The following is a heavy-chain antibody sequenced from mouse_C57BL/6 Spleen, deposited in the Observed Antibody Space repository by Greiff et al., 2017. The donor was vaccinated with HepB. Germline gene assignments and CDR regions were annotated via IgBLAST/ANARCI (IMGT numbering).Heavy chain of an antibody. J-gene: IGHJ4*01. CDR1: GYTFTSYW. V-gene: IGHV1-74*01. CDR2: IHPSDSDT. D-gene: IGHD1-1*01. CDR3: AKNYYGSSYVYYYAMDY. Sequence: VQPQQPGAELVKPGASVKVSCKASGYTFTSYWMHWVKQRPGQGLEWIGRIHPSDSDTNYNQKFKGKATLTVDKSSSTAYMQLSSLTSEDSAVYYCAKNYYGSSYVYYYAMDYWGQGTSVTVSS.